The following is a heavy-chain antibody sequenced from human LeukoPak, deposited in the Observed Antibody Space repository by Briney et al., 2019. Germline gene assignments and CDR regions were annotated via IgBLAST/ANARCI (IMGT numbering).Heavy chain of an antibody. D-gene: IGHD2-21*01. V-gene: IGHV4-30-2*01. CDR1: GDXISYESYY. CDR2: IYRGRT. CDR3: AGEGEYGDSYS. Sequence: PSQTLSLTCAVSGDXISYESYYWNWIRQAPGKCPEWIGNIYRGRTRLNPSLTSRVAISVDMSKSQVSLSLTSVTAADTAIYYCAGEGEYGDSYSWGQGALVIVSA. J-gene: IGHJ5*02.